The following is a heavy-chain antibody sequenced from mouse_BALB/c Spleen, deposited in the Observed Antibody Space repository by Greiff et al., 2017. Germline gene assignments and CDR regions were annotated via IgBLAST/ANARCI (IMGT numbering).Heavy chain of an antibody. CDR1: GFTFSSFG. D-gene: IGHD2-4*01. J-gene: IGHJ4*01. CDR2: ISSGSSTI. CDR3: ARCYDYDEDAMDY. V-gene: IGHV5-17*02. Sequence: EVKLVESGGGLVQPGGSRKLSCAASGFTFSSFGMHWVRQAPEKGLEWVAYISSGSSTIYYADTVKGRFTISRDNPKNTLFLQMTSLRSEDTAMYYCARCYDYDEDAMDYWGQGTSVTVSS.